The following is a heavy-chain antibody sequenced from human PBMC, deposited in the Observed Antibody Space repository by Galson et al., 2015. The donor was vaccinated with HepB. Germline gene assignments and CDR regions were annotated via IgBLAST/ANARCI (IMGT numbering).Heavy chain of an antibody. V-gene: IGHV3-30*18. CDR2: ISFDGKPD. D-gene: IGHD1-20*01. CDR1: GFTFGIYA. J-gene: IGHJ4*02. CDR3: AQEDWDVTGRSAVF. Sequence: ALRLSCAASGFTFGIYAMNWVRQAPVKGLEWVARISFDGKPDGYADSVTDRFTISRDHSSDPLYLQMNSLTVEDTAVYYCAQEDWDVTGRSAVFWGQGTLVTVSS.